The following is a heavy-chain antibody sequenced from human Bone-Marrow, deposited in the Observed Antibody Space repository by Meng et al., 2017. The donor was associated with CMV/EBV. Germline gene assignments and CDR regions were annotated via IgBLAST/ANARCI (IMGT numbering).Heavy chain of an antibody. D-gene: IGHD3-10*01. V-gene: IGHV3-7*01. J-gene: IGHJ5*02. CDR2: IKQDGSEK. CDR3: ARGDHYGSGSYRGAPGFDP. Sequence: GGSLRLSCAASGFTFSSYAMSWVRQAPGKGLEWVANIKQDGSEKYYVDSVKGRFTISRDNAKNSLYLQMNSLRAEDTAVYYCARGDHYGSGSYRGAPGFDPWGQGTLVTVSS. CDR1: GFTFSSYA.